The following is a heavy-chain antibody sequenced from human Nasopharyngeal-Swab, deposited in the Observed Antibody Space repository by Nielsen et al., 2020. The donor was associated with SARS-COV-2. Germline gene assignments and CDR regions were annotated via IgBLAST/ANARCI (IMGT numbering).Heavy chain of an antibody. J-gene: IGHJ3*02. CDR1: GGTFSSYA. D-gene: IGHD3-3*01. V-gene: IGHV1-69*06. CDR3: ARGDTIFGKGSYDAFDI. Sequence: SVKVSCKASGGTFSSYAISWVRQAPGQGLEWMGGIIPIFGTANYAQKFQGRVTITADKSTSTAYMELSSLRSEDTAVYYCARGDTIFGKGSYDAFDIWGQGTMATVSS. CDR2: IIPIFGTA.